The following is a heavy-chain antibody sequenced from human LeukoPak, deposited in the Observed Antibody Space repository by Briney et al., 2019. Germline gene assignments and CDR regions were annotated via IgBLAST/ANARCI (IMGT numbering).Heavy chain of an antibody. CDR2: MNPNSGNT. CDR1: GYTFTSYD. J-gene: IGHJ6*03. CDR3: ARGRGVGATRQYYYYYYYMDV. D-gene: IGHD1-26*01. Sequence: ASVKVSCKASGYTFTSYDINWVRQATGQGLEWMGWMNPNSGNTGYAQKFQGRVTMTRNTSISTAYMELSSLRSEDTAVYYCARGRGVGATRQYYYYYYYMDVWVKGTTVTVSS. V-gene: IGHV1-8*01.